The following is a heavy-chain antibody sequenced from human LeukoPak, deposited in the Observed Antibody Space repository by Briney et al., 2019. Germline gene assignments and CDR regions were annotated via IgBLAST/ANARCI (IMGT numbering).Heavy chain of an antibody. Sequence: ASVKVSCKASGYTFTGYYMHWVRQAPGQGLEWMGWINPNSGGTNYAQKFRGRVTMTRDTSISTAYMELSRLRSDDTAVYYCARDRRYYDSSGSIDYWGQGTLVTVSS. V-gene: IGHV1-2*02. CDR3: ARDRRYYDSSGSIDY. CDR1: GYTFTGYY. D-gene: IGHD3-22*01. J-gene: IGHJ4*02. CDR2: INPNSGGT.